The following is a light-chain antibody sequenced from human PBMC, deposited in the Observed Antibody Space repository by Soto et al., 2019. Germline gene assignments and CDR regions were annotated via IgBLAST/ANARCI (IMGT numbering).Light chain of an antibody. J-gene: IGLJ1*01. CDR3: CSYAGSSTYV. CDR1: NSDVGNYNL. Sequence: SALAQPASVSGSPGQSITIPCTGSNSDVGNYNLVSWYQQHPGEAPKLMIYEGSKRPSGVSNRFSGSKSGNTASLTISGLQAEDEADYFCCSYAGSSTYVFGTGTKVTV. CDR2: EGS. V-gene: IGLV2-23*01.